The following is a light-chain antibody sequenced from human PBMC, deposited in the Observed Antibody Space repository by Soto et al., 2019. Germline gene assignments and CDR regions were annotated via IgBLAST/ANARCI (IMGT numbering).Light chain of an antibody. CDR2: GAS. J-gene: IGKJ1*01. V-gene: IGKV3-20*01. Sequence: DIVLTQSPGTLSLSPGERATLSCRASQSVDSRFLAWYQQKRGQAPRVRMSGASIRDTGIPDRFSGSGFGTDFTLSIRRLEHEDFAVYYCQQYDSSRTFGQGTQVEMK. CDR1: QSVDSRF. CDR3: QQYDSSRT.